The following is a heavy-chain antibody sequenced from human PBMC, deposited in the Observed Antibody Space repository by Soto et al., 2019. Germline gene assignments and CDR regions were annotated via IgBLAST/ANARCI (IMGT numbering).Heavy chain of an antibody. V-gene: IGHV3-15*01. J-gene: IGHJ2*01. CDR1: GFTFSNAW. D-gene: IGHD6-19*01. CDR2: IKSKTDGGTT. Sequence: EVQLVESGGGLVKPGGSLRLSCAASGFTFSNAWMSWVRQAPGKGLEWVGRIKSKTDGGTTDYAAPVKGRFTISRDDSKNTLYLQMNSLKTEDTAVYYCTTDYWGSGWYYRYFDLWGRGTLVTVSS. CDR3: TTDYWGSGWYYRYFDL.